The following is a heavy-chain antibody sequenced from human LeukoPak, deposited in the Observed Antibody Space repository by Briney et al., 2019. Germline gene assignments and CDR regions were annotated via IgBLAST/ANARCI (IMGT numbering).Heavy chain of an antibody. CDR1: GYTLTELS. J-gene: IGHJ3*02. D-gene: IGHD2-2*01. CDR3: AAPPVPYDAFDI. Sequence: GASVNVSCKVSGYTLTELSTHWVRQAPGKGLEWMGGFDPEDGETIYAQKFQGRVTMTEDTSTDTAYMELSSLRSEDTAVYYCAAPPVPYDAFDIWGQGTMVTVSS. V-gene: IGHV1-24*01. CDR2: FDPEDGET.